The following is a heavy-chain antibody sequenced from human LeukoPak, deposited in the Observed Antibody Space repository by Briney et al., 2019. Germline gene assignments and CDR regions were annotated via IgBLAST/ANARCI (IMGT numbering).Heavy chain of an antibody. CDR3: AKEGSYSANDY. Sequence: PGGSLRLSCAASGFTFSSYWMRWVRQAPGKGLEWVANIKQDGSDKYYVDSVKGRFTISRDNAKNSLYLQMNSLRAEDTAVYYCAKEGSYSANDYWGQGTLVTVSS. V-gene: IGHV3-7*01. CDR2: IKQDGSDK. J-gene: IGHJ4*02. D-gene: IGHD3-10*01. CDR1: GFTFSSYW.